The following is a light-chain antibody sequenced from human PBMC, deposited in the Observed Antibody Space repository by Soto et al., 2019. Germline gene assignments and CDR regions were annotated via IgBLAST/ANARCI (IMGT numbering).Light chain of an antibody. J-gene: IGKJ1*01. CDR2: SPS. Sequence: EVVLTQSPGTLSLSPGERVTLSCRASQSVASSYLAWYQQKPGRAPRLLFYSPSSRATGIPDRFSGSGSGTDFTLTISRLEPEDFAVYYCHHFGSLPETFGQGTNVE. V-gene: IGKV3-20*01. CDR1: QSVASSY. CDR3: HHFGSLPET.